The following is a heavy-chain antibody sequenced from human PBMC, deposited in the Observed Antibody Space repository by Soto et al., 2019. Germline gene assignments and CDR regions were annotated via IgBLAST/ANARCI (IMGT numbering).Heavy chain of an antibody. J-gene: IGHJ6*02. CDR2: IYPGDSDT. Sequence: GESLKISCKGSGYSFTSYWIGWVRQMPGKGLEWMGIIYPGDSDTRYSPSFQGQVTISADKSISTAYLQWSSLKASDTAMYYCARQGPDTIFGVVITDYYYGMDVWGQGTTVTVSS. D-gene: IGHD3-3*01. CDR3: ARQGPDTIFGVVITDYYYGMDV. V-gene: IGHV5-51*01. CDR1: GYSFTSYW.